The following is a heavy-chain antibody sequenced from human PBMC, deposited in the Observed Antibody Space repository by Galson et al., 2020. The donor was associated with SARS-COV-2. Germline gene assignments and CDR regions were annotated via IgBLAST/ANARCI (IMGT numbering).Heavy chain of an antibody. CDR3: ARVMELVVAATRNWFDP. J-gene: IGHJ5*02. CDR1: GGSFSGYY. D-gene: IGHD2-15*01. V-gene: IGHV4-34*01. CDR2: INHSGST. Sequence: SQTLSLTCAVYGGSFSGYYWSWIRQPPGKGLEWIGEINHSGSTNYNPSLKSRVTISVDTSKNQFSLKLSSVTAADTAVYYCARVMELVVAATRNWFDPWGQGTLVTVSS.